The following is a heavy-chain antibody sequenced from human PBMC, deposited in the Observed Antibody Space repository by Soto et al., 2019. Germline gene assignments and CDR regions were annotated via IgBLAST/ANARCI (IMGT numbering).Heavy chain of an antibody. D-gene: IGHD2-2*01. Sequence: GGSLRLSCAASGFTFSSYAMSWVRQAPGKGLEWVSAISGSGGSTYYADSVKGRFTISRDNSKNTLYLQMNSLRAEDTAVYYCAKDPDCSSTSSCWFDSWGQGTLVTVSS. J-gene: IGHJ5*01. CDR2: ISGSGGST. CDR3: AKDPDCSSTSSCWFDS. V-gene: IGHV3-23*01. CDR1: GFTFSSYA.